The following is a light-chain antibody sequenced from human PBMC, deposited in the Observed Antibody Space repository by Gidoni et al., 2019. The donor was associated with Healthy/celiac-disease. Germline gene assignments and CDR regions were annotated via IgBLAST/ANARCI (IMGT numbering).Light chain of an antibody. Sequence: EIVMTQSPATLSVSPGERATLSCRASQSVSSNLAWYQHKPGQSPRLLIYGASTRATGIPAGFSGSGSGTEFALTISSLQSEDFAVYYCQQYNNWPPAFGQGTKVEI. V-gene: IGKV3-15*01. CDR2: GAS. CDR1: QSVSSN. J-gene: IGKJ1*01. CDR3: QQYNNWPPA.